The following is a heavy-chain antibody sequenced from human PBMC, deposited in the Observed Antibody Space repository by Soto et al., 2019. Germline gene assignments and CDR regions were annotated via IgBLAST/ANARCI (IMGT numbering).Heavy chain of an antibody. CDR2: ISWDSRKV. CDR1: GFTFDDYT. V-gene: IGHV3-9*01. CDR3: AKNMEYFAYSVSIPYEH. Sequence: EVQLVESGGGLVQPGRSLRLSCAASGFTFDDYTMHWVRQAPGKGLAWVSLISWDSRKVDYADSVKGRFSISRDNARSSLYLQMNSLTPEDTAIYYCAKNMEYFAYSVSIPYEHWGRGTLVAVST. J-gene: IGHJ4*02. D-gene: IGHD2-2*02.